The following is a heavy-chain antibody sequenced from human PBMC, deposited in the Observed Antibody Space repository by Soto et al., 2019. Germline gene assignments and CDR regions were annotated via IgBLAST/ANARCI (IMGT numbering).Heavy chain of an antibody. V-gene: IGHV3-66*01. D-gene: IGHD2-2*01. CDR1: GFTVSSNY. Sequence: GGSLRLSCAASGFTVSSNYMSWVRQAPGKGLEWVSVIYSGGSTYYADSVKGRFTISRDNSKNTLYLQMNSLRAEDTAVYYCARDHWGYCSSTSCGNMDVWGKGTTVTVSS. CDR3: ARDHWGYCSSTSCGNMDV. CDR2: IYSGGST. J-gene: IGHJ6*03.